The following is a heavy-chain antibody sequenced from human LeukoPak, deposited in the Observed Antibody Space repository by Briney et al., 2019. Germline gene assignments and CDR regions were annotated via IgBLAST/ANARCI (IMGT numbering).Heavy chain of an antibody. CDR1: GFTFSSYG. J-gene: IGHJ6*03. V-gene: IGHV3-30*18. Sequence: GGSLRLSCAASGFTFSSYGMHWVRQAPGKGLEWVAVISYDGSNKHYADSVKGRFTISRDNSKNTLYLQMNSLRAEDTAVYYCAKAGYDIPYYYYYMDVWGKGTTVTVSS. CDR3: AKAGYDIPYYYYYMDV. D-gene: IGHD5-12*01. CDR2: ISYDGSNK.